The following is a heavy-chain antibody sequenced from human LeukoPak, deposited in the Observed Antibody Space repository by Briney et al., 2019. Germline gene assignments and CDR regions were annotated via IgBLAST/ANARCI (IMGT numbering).Heavy chain of an antibody. D-gene: IGHD6-19*01. CDR1: GYTFTTYD. CDR2: MNPNSGNT. Sequence: ASVKVSCKASGYTFTTYDINWVRQATGQGLGWMGWMNPNSGNTGHTQKFQGRVTMTRNTSISTAYMELSSLRSEDTAVYYCARGRGSGHKENWFDPWGQGTLVTVSS. V-gene: IGHV1-8*01. J-gene: IGHJ5*02. CDR3: ARGRGSGHKENWFDP.